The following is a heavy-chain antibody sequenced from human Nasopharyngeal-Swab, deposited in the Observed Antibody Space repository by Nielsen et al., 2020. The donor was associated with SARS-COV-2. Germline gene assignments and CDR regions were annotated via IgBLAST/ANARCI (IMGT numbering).Heavy chain of an antibody. CDR2: IYYSGST. V-gene: IGHV4-30-4*01. Sequence: SETLSLTCTVSGGSITSYYWSWIRQPPGKGLEWIGYIYYSGSTYYNPSLKSRVTISVDTSKNQFSLKLSSVTAADTAVYYCAREVWVRQQLVLMDYWGQGTLVTVSS. CDR3: AREVWVRQQLVLMDY. J-gene: IGHJ4*02. CDR1: GGSITSYY. D-gene: IGHD6-13*01.